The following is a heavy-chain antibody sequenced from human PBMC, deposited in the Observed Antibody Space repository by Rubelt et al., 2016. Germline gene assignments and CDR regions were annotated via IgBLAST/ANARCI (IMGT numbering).Heavy chain of an antibody. V-gene: IGHV3-74*01. D-gene: IGHD6-19*01. CDR1: GFTFSSYW. Sequence: EVQLVESGGGLVQPGGSLRLSCAASGFTFSSYWMHWVRQAPGKGLVWVSRINSDGGSTSEADAVKGRFTVPRDNSQNWLVLQMNSLRAEDTAGYYWQQSSGNRWGQGTLVTVSS. J-gene: IGHJ5*02. CDR3: QQSSGNR. CDR2: INSDGGST.